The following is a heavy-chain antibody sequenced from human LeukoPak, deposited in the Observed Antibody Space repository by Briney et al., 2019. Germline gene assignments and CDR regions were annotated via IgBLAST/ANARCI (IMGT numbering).Heavy chain of an antibody. J-gene: IGHJ6*03. V-gene: IGHV4-59*08. CDR1: GVSISTYY. D-gene: IGHD6-13*01. CDR2: IYSSGTT. CDR3: ARGYSSSWSYYYYYYMDV. Sequence: SETLSLTCTVSGVSISTYYWSWLRQPPGKGPEWIGYIYSSGTTNYNPSLKSRVTISADTSKNQFSLKLSSVTAADTAVYYCARGYSSSWSYYYYYYMDVWGKGTTVTVSS.